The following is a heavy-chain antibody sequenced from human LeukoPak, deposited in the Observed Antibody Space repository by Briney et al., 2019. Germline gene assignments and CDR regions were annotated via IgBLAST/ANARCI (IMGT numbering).Heavy chain of an antibody. J-gene: IGHJ4*02. CDR1: GFTFSSYA. CDR2: ISGSGGST. Sequence: PGASLRLSCGASGFTFSSYAMSWVRQAPGKGLEWVSAISGSGGSTYYADSVKGRFTISRDNSKNTLYLQMNSLRAEDTAVYYCAKATTGAFDYWGQGTLVTVSS. V-gene: IGHV3-23*01. CDR3: AKATTGAFDY. D-gene: IGHD1-1*01.